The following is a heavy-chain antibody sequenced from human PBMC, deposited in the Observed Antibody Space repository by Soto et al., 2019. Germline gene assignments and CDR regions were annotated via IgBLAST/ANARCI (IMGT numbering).Heavy chain of an antibody. J-gene: IGHJ4*02. CDR1: GFMFGAFG. Sequence: EAQLVESGGGLVQPGGSRGTPCAPPGFMFGAFGLTWVPRAPGKGMEWVANITDVGSERKYVNSVKGRFTFSRDTPNNLLFLQMNSLRAEDTAVYYCAREFYGYYTYGPGDYWGQGTLVAVSS. CDR2: ITDVGSER. D-gene: IGHD3-3*01. CDR3: AREFYGYYTYGPGDY. V-gene: IGHV3-7*01.